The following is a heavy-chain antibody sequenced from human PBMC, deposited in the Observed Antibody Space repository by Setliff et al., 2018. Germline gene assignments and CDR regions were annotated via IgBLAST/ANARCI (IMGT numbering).Heavy chain of an antibody. D-gene: IGHD6-13*01. CDR3: VPGIATAGKVS. Sequence: GGSLRLSCATSGFTFSHYGMHWVRQAPGKGLEWVAIIWYDGSNKYYADSVKGRFTISRDNAKNSLYLQMNSLRAEDTAVYYCVPGIATAGKVSWGQGTLVTVSS. CDR2: IWYDGSNK. J-gene: IGHJ5*02. V-gene: IGHV3-33*03. CDR1: GFTFSHYG.